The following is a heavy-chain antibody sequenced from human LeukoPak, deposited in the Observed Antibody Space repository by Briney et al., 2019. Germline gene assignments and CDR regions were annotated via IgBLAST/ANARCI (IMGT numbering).Heavy chain of an antibody. CDR1: GFIFSSYG. CDR3: AELGITMIGGV. CDR2: VSSSGSTI. D-gene: IGHD3-10*02. Sequence: GGSLRLSCAAPGFIFSSYGMHWVRQAPGKGLEWVSYVSSSGSTIYYADSVKGRFTISRDNAKNSLYLQMNSLRAEDTAVYYCAELGITMIGGVWGKGTTVTISS. J-gene: IGHJ6*04. V-gene: IGHV3-48*04.